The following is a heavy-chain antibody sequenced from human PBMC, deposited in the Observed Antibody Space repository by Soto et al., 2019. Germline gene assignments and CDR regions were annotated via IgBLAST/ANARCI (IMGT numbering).Heavy chain of an antibody. Sequence: GESLKISCKGSGYSFTSYWIGWVRQMPGKGLEWMGIIYPGDSDTRYSPSFQGQVTISADKSISTAYLQWSSLKASDTDMYDCASPKTVDTAMVHFDYWGQGTLVTVSS. CDR1: GYSFTSYW. D-gene: IGHD5-18*01. CDR3: ASPKTVDTAMVHFDY. J-gene: IGHJ4*02. V-gene: IGHV5-51*01. CDR2: IYPGDSDT.